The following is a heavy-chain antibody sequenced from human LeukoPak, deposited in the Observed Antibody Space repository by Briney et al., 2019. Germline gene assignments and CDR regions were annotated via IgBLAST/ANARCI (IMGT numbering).Heavy chain of an antibody. CDR3: TTDILITYYDFGIDY. CDR2: IKSKTDGGTT. V-gene: IGHV3-15*07. D-gene: IGHD3-3*01. Sequence: PGGSLRLSCAASGFTFSNAWMNWVRQAPGKGLEWVGRIKSKTDGGTTDYAAPVKGRFTISRDDSKNTLYLQMNSLKTEDTAVYYCTTDILITYYDFGIDYWGQGTLVTVSS. CDR1: GFTFSNAW. J-gene: IGHJ4*02.